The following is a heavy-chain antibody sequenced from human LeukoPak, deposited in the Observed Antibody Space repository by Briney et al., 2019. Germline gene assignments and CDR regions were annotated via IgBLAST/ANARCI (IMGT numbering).Heavy chain of an antibody. CDR1: GFTFSSYG. CDR3: AKDRLDIVVAWYFDP. CDR2: IRYDGSNK. D-gene: IGHD2-2*03. Sequence: GGSLRLSCAASGFTFSSYGMHWVRQAPGKGLEWVAFIRYDGSNKYYADSVKGRFTISRDNSKNTLYLQMNSLRAEDTAVYYCAKDRLDIVVAWYFDPWGRGTLVTVSS. V-gene: IGHV3-30*02. J-gene: IGHJ2*01.